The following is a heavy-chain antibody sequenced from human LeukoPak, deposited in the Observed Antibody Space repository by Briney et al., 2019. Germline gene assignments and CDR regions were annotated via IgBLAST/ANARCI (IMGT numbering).Heavy chain of an antibody. CDR3: ARIGAGSSRDY. CDR2: IVGSSST. Sequence: PRGSLRLSCAASGFTFSNFAMTWVRQAPGKGLEWVSSIVGSSSTYFADSLKGRFTISRDNANNSLYLQMNSLRAEDTGVYYCARIGAGSSRDYWGQGTLVTVSS. CDR1: GFTFSNFA. D-gene: IGHD6-13*01. V-gene: IGHV3-21*01. J-gene: IGHJ4*02.